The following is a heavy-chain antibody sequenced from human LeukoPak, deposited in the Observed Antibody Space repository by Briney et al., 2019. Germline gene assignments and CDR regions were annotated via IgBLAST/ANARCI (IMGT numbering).Heavy chain of an antibody. CDR2: IYSDGST. J-gene: IGHJ3*02. CDR3: ARDLREHGVFDI. V-gene: IGHV3-53*01. D-gene: IGHD1-26*01. CDR1: GFTVSSNY. Sequence: PGGSLRLPCAASGFTVSSNYMSWVRQAPGKGLEWVSEIYSDGSTYYAASVKGRFSISRDNSKNTVYLQMNRLRAEDTAVYYCARDLREHGVFDIWGQGTMVTVSS.